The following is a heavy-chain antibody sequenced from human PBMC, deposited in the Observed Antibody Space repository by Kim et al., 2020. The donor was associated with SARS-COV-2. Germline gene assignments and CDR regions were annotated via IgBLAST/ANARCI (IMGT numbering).Heavy chain of an antibody. CDR3: ARDAPNSSGYYFLDY. D-gene: IGHD3-22*01. CDR1: GDYISSYY. Sequence: SETLSLTCTVSGDYISSYYWSWIRQPPGKGLEWIGYIYYSGSTNYNPSLKNRVTISVETSKNQFSLKLSSVTAADTAVYYCARDAPNSSGYYFLDYWGQGILVTVSS. V-gene: IGHV4-59*13. CDR2: IYYSGST. J-gene: IGHJ4*02.